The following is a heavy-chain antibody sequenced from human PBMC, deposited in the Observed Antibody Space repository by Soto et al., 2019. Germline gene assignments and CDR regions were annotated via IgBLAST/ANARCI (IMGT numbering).Heavy chain of an antibody. V-gene: IGHV1-18*01. D-gene: IGHD3-10*01. J-gene: IGHJ6*02. Sequence: VQLVQSGAEVRKPGASVKVSCKASGYTFSNYGLSWVRQAPGQGLEWMGWISDYNGNTHYAQKFQGRLIVTTDTSTRTAYVELRSLTSDDTAVYFCAREGYYSGSGTYSPPRYYGMDVWGQGTTLTVSS. CDR3: AREGYYSGSGTYSPPRYYGMDV. CDR2: ISDYNGNT. CDR1: GYTFSNYG.